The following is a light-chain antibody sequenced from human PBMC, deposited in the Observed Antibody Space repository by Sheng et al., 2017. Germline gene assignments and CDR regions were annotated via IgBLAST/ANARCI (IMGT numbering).Light chain of an antibody. V-gene: IGKV3-20*01. Sequence: TVMTQSPATLSVSPGERATLSCRASQSVSGNLAWYQQKPGQAPRLLIHGASSRATGIPDRFSGSGSGTDFTLTISRLEPEDFAVYYCQQYGSSPPPFGGGTKVEIK. CDR2: GAS. J-gene: IGKJ4*01. CDR3: QQYGSSPPP. CDR1: QSVSGN.